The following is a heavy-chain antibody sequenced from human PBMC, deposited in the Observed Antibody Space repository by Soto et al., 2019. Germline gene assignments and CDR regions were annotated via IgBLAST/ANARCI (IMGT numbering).Heavy chain of an antibody. CDR2: VYYTGST. CDR1: GGSICGSY. Sequence: SETLSLTCSVSGGSICGSYWSWIRQSPGKGLEWLGYVYYTGSTNYSPSLRSRVSISVDTSKNEFSLRLSSVTAADTAVYICARSVAVPGAHIDYWGQGTQVTVSS. D-gene: IGHD6-19*01. J-gene: IGHJ4*02. V-gene: IGHV4-59*01. CDR3: ARSVAVPGAHIDY.